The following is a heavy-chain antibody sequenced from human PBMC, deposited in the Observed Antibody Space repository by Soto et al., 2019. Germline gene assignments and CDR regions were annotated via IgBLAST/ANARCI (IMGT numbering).Heavy chain of an antibody. CDR3: AHLPWKQLWPRAPVVY. D-gene: IGHD5-18*01. V-gene: IGHV2-5*02. CDR1: GFSLSTSGVG. J-gene: IGHJ4*02. Sequence: QITLKEYGPTLVKPTQTLTLTCTFSGFSLSTSGVGVGWIRQPPGKALEWLGIIYWDDDQRYRPSLKRRLTNTKDTSKNQLVLIMTNMDLVDTATYFYAHLPWKQLWPRAPVVYWGQGTPVTVCS. CDR2: IYWDDDQ.